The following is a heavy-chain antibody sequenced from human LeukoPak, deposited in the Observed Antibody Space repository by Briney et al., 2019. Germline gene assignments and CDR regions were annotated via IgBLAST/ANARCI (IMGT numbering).Heavy chain of an antibody. CDR3: ASSRIDDFHFDY. J-gene: IGHJ4*02. D-gene: IGHD1-1*01. CDR2: IYYSGST. CDR1: GASVSSSSHY. V-gene: IGHV4-39*01. Sequence: PSETLSLTCTASGASVSSSSHYWGWIRQPPGKGLEWIRSIYYSGSTYYNPSLKSRVTISVDTSKNQFSLKLSSVTAADTAVYYCASSRIDDFHFDYWGQGTLVTVSS.